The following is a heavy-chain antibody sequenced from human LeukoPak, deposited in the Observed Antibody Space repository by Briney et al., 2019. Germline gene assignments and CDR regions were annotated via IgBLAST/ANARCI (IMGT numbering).Heavy chain of an antibody. V-gene: IGHV3-53*01. J-gene: IGHJ6*02. D-gene: IGHD3-3*01. CDR2: IYSGGST. CDR1: GFTVSSNY. CDR3: ARERVVDFWRGYYLDGMDV. Sequence: GGSLRLSCAASGFTVSSNYMSWVRQAPGKGLEWVSVIYSGGSTYYADSVKGRFTISRDNSKNTLYLQMNSLRAEDTAVYYCARERVVDFWRGYYLDGMDVWGQGTTVTVSS.